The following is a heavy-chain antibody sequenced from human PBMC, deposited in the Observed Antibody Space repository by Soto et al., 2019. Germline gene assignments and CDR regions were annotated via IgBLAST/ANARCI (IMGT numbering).Heavy chain of an antibody. CDR3: AKGSYSLNYYYYYYMDV. J-gene: IGHJ6*03. D-gene: IGHD6-13*01. CDR2: ISGSGGST. Sequence: PGGSLRLSCAASGFTFSSYAMSWVRQAPGKGLEWVSAISGSGGSTYYADSVKGRFTISRDNSKNTLYLQMNSLRAEDTAVYYCAKGSYSLNYYYYYYMDVWGKGTTVTVSS. V-gene: IGHV3-23*01. CDR1: GFTFSSYA.